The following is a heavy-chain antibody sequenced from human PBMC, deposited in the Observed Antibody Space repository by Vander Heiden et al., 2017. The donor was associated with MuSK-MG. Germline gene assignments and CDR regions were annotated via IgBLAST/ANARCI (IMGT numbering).Heavy chain of an antibody. D-gene: IGHD3-10*01. CDR3: AKKESNFMLRGAFDY. CDR1: GFTFNTYA. CDR2: ISGSGGST. Sequence: QLLEPGGGLVQPGGSLRLSCAASGFTFNTYAMSWVRQAPGKGLEGVSVISGSGGSTYYADSVKGRFTISKDNSKNTLYLQMNSLRAEDTAVYYCAKKESNFMLRGAFDYWGQGALVTVSS. J-gene: IGHJ4*02. V-gene: IGHV3-23*01.